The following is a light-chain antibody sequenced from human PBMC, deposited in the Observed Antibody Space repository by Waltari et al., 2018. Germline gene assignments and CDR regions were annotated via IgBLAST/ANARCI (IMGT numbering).Light chain of an antibody. Sequence: SSELAQDPAVSVASGQTVRITCQGDSLRTYYVSWFHQKLGQAPSLVIYGKNNRPSGIPGRVSAASSGSTASLSIIGAQAEEEADYYCLSRDSSGDVLIGGGTKLTVV. CDR1: SLRTYY. V-gene: IGLV3-19*01. J-gene: IGLJ2*01. CDR3: LSRDSSGDVL. CDR2: GKN.